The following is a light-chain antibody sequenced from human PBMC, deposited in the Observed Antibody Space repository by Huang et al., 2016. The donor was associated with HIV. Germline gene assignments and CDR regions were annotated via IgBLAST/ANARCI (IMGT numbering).Light chain of an antibody. CDR1: QSVSSN. V-gene: IGKV3-15*01. J-gene: IGKJ5*01. Sequence: EIVMTQSPATLSVSPGERATLSCRASQSVSSNLAWYQQKPGQAPRLLMYGASTRATGIPDRFSGSGSGTEFTLTISSLQSEDSAVYYCQQYNNWPPITFGQGTRLEMK. CDR2: GAS. CDR3: QQYNNWPPIT.